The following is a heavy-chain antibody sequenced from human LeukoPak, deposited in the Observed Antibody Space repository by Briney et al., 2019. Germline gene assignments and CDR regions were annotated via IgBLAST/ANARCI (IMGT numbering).Heavy chain of an antibody. Sequence: GGSLRLSCAASGFTFSSHGMNWVRQAPGKGLEWVSGISPNGVITYYAASVKGRFTISRDNSKGTVYLQINSLRPEDTAVYYCAKDDAWLQYGNWGRGTLVTVSS. CDR2: ISPNGVIT. V-gene: IGHV3-23*01. CDR3: AKDDAWLQYGN. CDR1: GFTFSSHG. D-gene: IGHD5-24*01. J-gene: IGHJ4*02.